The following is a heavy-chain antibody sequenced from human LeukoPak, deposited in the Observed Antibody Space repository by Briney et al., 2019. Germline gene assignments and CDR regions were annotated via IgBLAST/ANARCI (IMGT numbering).Heavy chain of an antibody. CDR1: GFAFSSYA. V-gene: IGHV3-30-3*01. J-gene: IGHJ4*02. Sequence: GGSPRLSCAASGFAFSSYAMHWVRQAPGKGLEWVAVISYDGSNKYYADSVKGRFTISRDNSKNTLYLQMNSLRAEDTAVYYCARDRTYYYDSSGWLDYWGQGTLVTVSS. D-gene: IGHD3-22*01. CDR2: ISYDGSNK. CDR3: ARDRTYYYDSSGWLDY.